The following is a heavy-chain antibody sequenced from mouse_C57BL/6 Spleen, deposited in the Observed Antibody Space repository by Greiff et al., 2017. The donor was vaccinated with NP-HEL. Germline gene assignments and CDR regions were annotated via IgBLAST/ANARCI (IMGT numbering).Heavy chain of an antibody. CDR1: GFNIKDYY. Sequence: VQLQQSGAELVRPGASVKLSCTASGFNIKDYYMHWVKQRPEQGLEWIGRIDPEDGDTEYAPKFQGKATMTADTSSNTAYLQLSSLTSEDTAVYYCTTWDYCGSSYAMDYWGQGTSVTVSS. CDR3: TTWDYCGSSYAMDY. V-gene: IGHV14-1*01. CDR2: IDPEDGDT. J-gene: IGHJ4*01. D-gene: IGHD1-1*01.